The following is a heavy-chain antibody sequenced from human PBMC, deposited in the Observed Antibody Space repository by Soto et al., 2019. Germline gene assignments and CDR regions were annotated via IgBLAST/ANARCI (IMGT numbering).Heavy chain of an antibody. D-gene: IGHD3-10*01. J-gene: IGHJ6*02. V-gene: IGHV4-34*01. CDR2: INHSGST. Sequence: QVQLQQWGAGLLKPSETLSLTCAVYGGSFSGYYWSWIRQPPGKGLEWIGEINHSGSTNYNPSLKSRVTISVDTSKNQFSLKLSSVTAAGTAVYYCAGRRWIRGSSSYYYYGMDVWGQGTTVTVSS. CDR1: GGSFSGYY. CDR3: AGRRWIRGSSSYYYYGMDV.